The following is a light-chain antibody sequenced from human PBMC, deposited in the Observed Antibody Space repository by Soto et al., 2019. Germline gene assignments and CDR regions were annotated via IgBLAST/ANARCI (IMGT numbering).Light chain of an antibody. V-gene: IGLV1-40*01. J-gene: IGLJ1*01. Sequence: QSVLTQPPSVSGAPGQRVTTSCTGCSSNIGAGCEVHWYQHLPGKAPKLLIYGNTNRPSGVPDRFSGSKSGTSASLAITGLQAEDEADYYCQSYDSSLSASYVFGGGTKVTVL. CDR1: SSNIGAGCE. CDR2: GNT. CDR3: QSYDSSLSASYV.